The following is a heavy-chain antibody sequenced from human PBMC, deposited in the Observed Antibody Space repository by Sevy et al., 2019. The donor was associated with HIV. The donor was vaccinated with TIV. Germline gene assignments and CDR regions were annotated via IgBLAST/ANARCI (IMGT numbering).Heavy chain of an antibody. CDR3: AGNPNYSDDSSGSVHDAFDI. V-gene: IGHV3-30-3*01. J-gene: IGHJ3*02. CDR1: GFTFSRYA. CDR2: ISYGGTIK. D-gene: IGHD3-22*01. Sequence: GGSLRLSCAASGFTFSRYAMHWVRQAPGKGLEWVTIISYGGTIKYYAESVKGRFTISRDNSKNTLYLQMNSLSTDDTALYYCAGNPNYSDDSSGSVHDAFDIWGQGTTVTVSS.